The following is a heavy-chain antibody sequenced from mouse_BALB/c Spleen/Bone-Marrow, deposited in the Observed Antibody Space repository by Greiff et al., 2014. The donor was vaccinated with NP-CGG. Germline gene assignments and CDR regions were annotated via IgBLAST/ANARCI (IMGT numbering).Heavy chain of an antibody. CDR1: GYSITSGYS. J-gene: IGHJ3*01. Sequence: EVKLMESGPDLVKPSQSLSLTCTVTGYSITSGYSCHWIRQFPGNKLEWMGYIHYSGTTNYNPSLKGRFSITRDTSKNQFFLQLNSVTTEDTATYYCARGYYGYDGAWFTYWGQGTLVTVSA. V-gene: IGHV3-1*02. CDR3: ARGYYGYDGAWFTY. D-gene: IGHD2-2*01. CDR2: IHYSGTT.